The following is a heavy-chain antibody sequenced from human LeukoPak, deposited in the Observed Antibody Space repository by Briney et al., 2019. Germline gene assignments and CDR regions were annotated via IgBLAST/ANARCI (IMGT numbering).Heavy chain of an antibody. CDR1: GFTFSSYS. V-gene: IGHV3-48*02. Sequence: GGSLRLSCAASGFTFSSYSMNWVRQAPGKGLEWVSYISSSSKTIYYADSVKGRFTISRDNAKNSLDLQMNSLRDEDSAVYYCARDQGIFDYWGQGTLVTVSS. J-gene: IGHJ4*02. CDR2: ISSSSKTI. CDR3: ARDQGIFDY.